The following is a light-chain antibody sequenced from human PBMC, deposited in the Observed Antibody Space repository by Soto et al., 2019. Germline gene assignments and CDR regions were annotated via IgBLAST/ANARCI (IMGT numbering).Light chain of an antibody. J-gene: IGLJ2*01. CDR3: TSHTTTSPPVL. CDR2: DVR. CDR1: SSDVGAFNF. Sequence: QSALTQPASVSGSPGQSITISCTGTSSDVGAFNFVSWYQQHPGKAPKLMIYDVRHRPSGVSDRFSGSKSGNTASLTIYGLQAEDEADYYCTSHTTTSPPVLFGGGNKVTVL. V-gene: IGLV2-14*03.